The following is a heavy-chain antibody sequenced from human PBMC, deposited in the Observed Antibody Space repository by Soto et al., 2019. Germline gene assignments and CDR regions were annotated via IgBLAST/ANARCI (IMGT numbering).Heavy chain of an antibody. J-gene: IGHJ5*02. CDR2: ISTYSGDT. D-gene: IGHD5-12*01. V-gene: IGHV1-18*01. Sequence: QVHLVQSGVEVKTPGASVKVSCQASGYTFFTYDISWVRQAPGQGLEWIGWISTYSGDTKYAQKFQGRVTMTTATSTTTAYLELRSLRSDDTALYYCARHHGPTTSENWLDPWGQGTLVTVSS. CDR3: ARHHGPTTSENWLDP. CDR1: GYTFFTYD.